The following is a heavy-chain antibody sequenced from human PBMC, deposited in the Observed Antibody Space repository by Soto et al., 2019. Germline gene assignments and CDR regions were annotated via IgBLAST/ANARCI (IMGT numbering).Heavy chain of an antibody. D-gene: IGHD3-16*01. J-gene: IGHJ4*02. CDR2: YSGFT. CDR1: GGSITTYQ. V-gene: IGHV4-59*08. Sequence: SETLSLTCTVSGGSITTYQWSWIRQPPGKGLEWIGGYSGFTNYNPSLESRATISVDHSKNQFFLTLRSVTAADTAVYYCARQRGTDPFDYWGQGTLVTVSS. CDR3: ARQRGTDPFDY.